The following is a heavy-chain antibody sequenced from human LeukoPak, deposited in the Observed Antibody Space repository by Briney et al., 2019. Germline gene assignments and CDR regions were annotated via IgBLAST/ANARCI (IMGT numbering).Heavy chain of an antibody. CDR1: RYTFTSYY. J-gene: IGHJ4*02. D-gene: IGHD3-10*01. Sequence: GASVKVSCKASRYTFTSYYTHWVRQAPGQGLEWMGWINPNSDDRNYAQKFQGRVTMTRDTSISTAYMELSRLRSDDTAVYYCARVYDIFGSGSHSDFWGQGTLVTVSS. V-gene: IGHV1-2*02. CDR2: INPNSDDR. CDR3: ARVYDIFGSGSHSDF.